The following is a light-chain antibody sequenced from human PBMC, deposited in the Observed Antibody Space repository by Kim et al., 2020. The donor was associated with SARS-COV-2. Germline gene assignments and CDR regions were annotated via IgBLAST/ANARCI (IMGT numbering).Light chain of an antibody. CDR3: LQHNSYPWT. J-gene: IGKJ1*01. Sequence: DIQMTQSPSAMSASVGDRVTITCRASQVISNYLAWFQQKPGKAPQRLIYGASSLHSGVPSRFSGSGSGTEFTLTISSLQPEDFATYYCLQHNSYPWTFGQGTKVDIK. V-gene: IGKV1-17*03. CDR1: QVISNY. CDR2: GAS.